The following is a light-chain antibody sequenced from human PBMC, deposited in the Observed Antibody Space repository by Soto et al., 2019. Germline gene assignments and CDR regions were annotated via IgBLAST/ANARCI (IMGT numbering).Light chain of an antibody. CDR3: QQYNSWT. CDR1: QSVSTW. Sequence: DIQMTQSPSTLSASVGDRVTITCRASQSVSTWLAWYQQKPGKAPKLLIYKASNLESGVPSRFTDSGSGTEFTLTISSLQPDDFATYYCQQYNSWTFGQGTKV. CDR2: KAS. V-gene: IGKV1-5*03. J-gene: IGKJ1*01.